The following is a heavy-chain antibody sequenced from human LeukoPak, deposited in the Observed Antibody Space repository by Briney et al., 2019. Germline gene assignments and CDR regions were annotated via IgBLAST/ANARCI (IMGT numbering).Heavy chain of an antibody. V-gene: IGHV4-34*01. J-gene: IGHJ4*02. D-gene: IGHD3-10*01. CDR1: GGPFSGYY. CDR3: AREDYGSGSSPPYFDY. CDR2: IHHCGST. Sequence: SETLSLTCAVYGGPFSGYYWSWIRHPPGKGLEWIGEIHHCGSTNYNPSLKSRVTISVDTSKNQCSLKLSSVTAADTAVYYCAREDYGSGSSPPYFDYWGQGTLVTVSS.